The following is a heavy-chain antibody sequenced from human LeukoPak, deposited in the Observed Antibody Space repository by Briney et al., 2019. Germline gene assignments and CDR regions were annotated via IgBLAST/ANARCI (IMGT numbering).Heavy chain of an antibody. CDR2: MNPNSGNT. CDR1: GYTFTSYD. CDR3: ARGCPTSMLEEYYYYMDV. V-gene: IGHV1-8*01. Sequence: ASVTVSCKASGYTFTSYDINWVRQAPGQGLEWMGWMNPNSGNTVYAQKFQGRVTMTRNSSISTAYMELRSLRSEDTAVYYCARGCPTSMLEEYYYYMDVWGKGTTVTVAS. J-gene: IGHJ6*03. D-gene: IGHD2/OR15-2a*01.